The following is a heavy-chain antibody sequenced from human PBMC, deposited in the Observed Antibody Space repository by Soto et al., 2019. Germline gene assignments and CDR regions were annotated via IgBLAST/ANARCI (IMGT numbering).Heavy chain of an antibody. D-gene: IGHD3-3*01. CDR3: ARTAYDDFWSGYYDCDY. Sequence: PTLVNPTQTLTLTCTFSGFSLSTSGMCVSWIRQPPGKALEWLALIDWDDDKYYSTSLKTRLTISKDTSKNQVVLTMTNMDHVDTATYYCARTAYDDFWSGYYDCDYWGQGTLVTVSS. J-gene: IGHJ4*02. V-gene: IGHV2-70*01. CDR1: GFSLSTSGMC. CDR2: IDWDDDK.